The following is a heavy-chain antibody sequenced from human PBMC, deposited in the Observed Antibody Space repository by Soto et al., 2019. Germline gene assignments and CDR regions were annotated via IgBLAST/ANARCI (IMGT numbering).Heavy chain of an antibody. CDR2: IKSKTDGGTT. D-gene: IGHD3-10*01. J-gene: IGHJ4*02. Sequence: GGSLRLSCAASGFTFSNAWMSWVRQAPGKGLEWVGRIKSKTDGGTTDYAAPVKGRFTISRDDSKNTLYLQMNSLKTEGTAVYYCTTDLQITMVRGVPGYWGQGTLVTVSS. CDR1: GFTFSNAW. V-gene: IGHV3-15*01. CDR3: TTDLQITMVRGVPGY.